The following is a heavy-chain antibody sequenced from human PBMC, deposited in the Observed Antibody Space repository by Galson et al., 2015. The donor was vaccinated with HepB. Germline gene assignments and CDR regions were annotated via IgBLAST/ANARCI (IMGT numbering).Heavy chain of an antibody. CDR3: VRDGPRGWYFDY. CDR2: MNPGGGSP. V-gene: IGHV1-46*01. D-gene: IGHD2-15*01. Sequence: GQVFEWMGIMNPGGGSPRYAQKFQGRITMTRDTSTSTDYMELSGLTSEDTAVYYCVRDGPRGWYFDYWGQGTLVIVSS. J-gene: IGHJ4*02.